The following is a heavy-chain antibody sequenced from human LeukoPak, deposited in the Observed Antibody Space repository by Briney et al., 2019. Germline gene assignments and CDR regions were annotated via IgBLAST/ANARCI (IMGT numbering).Heavy chain of an antibody. CDR1: GDSLSSSF. J-gene: IGHJ4*02. CDR3: ARVTGYRIEDYFDY. CDR2: IYTSGYT. Sequence: PSETLSLTCTVSGDSLSSSFWSWIRQPAGKGLEWIGRIYTSGYTNYNPSLKSRVTMSVDTSKNQFSLKLRSVTAADTAVYYCARVTGYRIEDYFDYWGQGTLVTVSS. V-gene: IGHV4-4*07. D-gene: IGHD6-13*01.